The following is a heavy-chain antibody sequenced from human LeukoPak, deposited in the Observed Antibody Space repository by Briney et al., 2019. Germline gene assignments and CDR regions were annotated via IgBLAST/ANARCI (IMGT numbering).Heavy chain of an antibody. CDR3: ATDPVAGPIDY. V-gene: IGHV3-53*01. D-gene: IGHD6-19*01. J-gene: IGHJ4*02. CDR1: GFTVSSNY. Sequence: GGSLRLSCAASGFTVSSNYMSWVRQAPGKGLEWVSVIYSGGSTYYADSVKGRFTISRDNSKNSLYLQMNSLRAEDTAVYYCATDPVAGPIDYWGQGTLVTVSS. CDR2: IYSGGST.